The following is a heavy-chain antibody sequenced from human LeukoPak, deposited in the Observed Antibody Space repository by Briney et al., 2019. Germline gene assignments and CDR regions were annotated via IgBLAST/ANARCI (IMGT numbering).Heavy chain of an antibody. J-gene: IGHJ3*02. CDR2: IYYGGST. CDR1: GGSISSYY. D-gene: IGHD1-26*01. Sequence: PSETLSLTCTLSGGSISSYYWSWIRQPPGKGLEWIGYIYYGGSTNYNPSLKSRVTISVDTSKNQFSLKLSSVTAADTAVYYCARGGGSYLGAFDIWGQGTMVTVSS. CDR3: ARGGGSYLGAFDI. V-gene: IGHV4-59*01.